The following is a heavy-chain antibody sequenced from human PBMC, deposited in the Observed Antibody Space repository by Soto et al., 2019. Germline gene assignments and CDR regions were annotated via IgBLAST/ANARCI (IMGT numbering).Heavy chain of an antibody. J-gene: IGHJ3*02. CDR1: GGSFSGYY. V-gene: IGHV4-34*01. CDR2: INHSGST. CDR3: ARGYFDILTGPHSYAFDI. Sequence: PWETLSLTCAVYGGSFSGYYWSWIRQPPGKGLEWIGEINHSGSTNYNPSLKSRVTISVDTSKNQFSLKLSSVTAADTAVYYCARGYFDILTGPHSYAFDIWGQGTMVTVSS. D-gene: IGHD3-9*01.